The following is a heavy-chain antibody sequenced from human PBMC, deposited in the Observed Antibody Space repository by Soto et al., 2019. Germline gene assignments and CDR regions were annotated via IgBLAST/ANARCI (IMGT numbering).Heavy chain of an antibody. Sequence: GGSLRLSCAASGFTFSSYGMHWVRQAPGKGLEWVAVISYDGSNKYYADSVKGRFTISRDNSKNTLYLQMNSLRAEDTAVYYCAKGLYGAYKDGIIFDYWGQGTLVTVSS. CDR2: ISYDGSNK. J-gene: IGHJ4*02. CDR3: AKGLYGAYKDGIIFDY. D-gene: IGHD4-17*01. V-gene: IGHV3-30*18. CDR1: GFTFSSYG.